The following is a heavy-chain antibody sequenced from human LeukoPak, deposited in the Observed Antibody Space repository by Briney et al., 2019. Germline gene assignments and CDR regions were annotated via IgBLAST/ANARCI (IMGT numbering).Heavy chain of an antibody. D-gene: IGHD2-2*01. CDR3: ARPYCSSTSCYAPFDF. J-gene: IGHJ4*02. CDR2: IYYSGST. CDR1: GGSISSSRYY. Sequence: SETLSLTCTVSGGSISSSRYYWGWIRQPPGKGLEWIGSIYYSGSTYYNPSLKSRVTISVDTSKNQFSLKLSSVTAADTAVYYCARPYCSSTSCYAPFDFWGQGGLVTVSS. V-gene: IGHV4-39*07.